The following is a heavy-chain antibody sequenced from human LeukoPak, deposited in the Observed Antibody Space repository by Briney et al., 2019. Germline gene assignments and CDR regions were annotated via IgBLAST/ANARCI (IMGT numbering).Heavy chain of an antibody. D-gene: IGHD2-21*02. CDR1: GFTFRTYW. Sequence: GGSLRLSCAASGFTFRTYWMSWVRQAPGKGLEWVANIKQDGNEKYYVDSVKGRFTISRDNAKNSLDLQMNSLRAEDTALYYCARPVVVVTAIGYYFDYWGQGTLVTVSS. V-gene: IGHV3-7*03. J-gene: IGHJ4*02. CDR2: IKQDGNEK. CDR3: ARPVVVVTAIGYYFDY.